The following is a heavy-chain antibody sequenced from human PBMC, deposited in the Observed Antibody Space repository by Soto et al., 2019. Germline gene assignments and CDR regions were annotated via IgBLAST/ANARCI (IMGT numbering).Heavy chain of an antibody. V-gene: IGHV1-69*02. Sequence: QVQLVQSGAEVKKPGSSVKVSCKASGGTFSSYTISWVRQAPGQGLEWMGRIIPILGIANYAQKFQGRVTITAEKSTSTAYMELSSLRSEDTAVYYCARVPTDYYYYYMDVWGKGTTVTVSS. D-gene: IGHD4-4*01. CDR2: IIPILGIA. CDR1: GGTFSSYT. CDR3: ARVPTDYYYYYMDV. J-gene: IGHJ6*03.